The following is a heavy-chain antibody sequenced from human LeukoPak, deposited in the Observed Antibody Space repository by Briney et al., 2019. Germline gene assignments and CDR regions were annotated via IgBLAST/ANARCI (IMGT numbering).Heavy chain of an antibody. CDR2: IYYSGST. CDR1: GGSISSGDYY. J-gene: IGHJ3*02. Sequence: PSQTLSLTCTVSGGSISSGDYYWSWIRQPPGKGLEWIGYIYYSGSTYYNPSLKSRVTISVDTSKNQFSLKLSSVTAADTAVYYCARAKENYYDSSGYWGAFDIWGQGTMVTVSS. V-gene: IGHV4-30-4*08. D-gene: IGHD3-22*01. CDR3: ARAKENYYDSSGYWGAFDI.